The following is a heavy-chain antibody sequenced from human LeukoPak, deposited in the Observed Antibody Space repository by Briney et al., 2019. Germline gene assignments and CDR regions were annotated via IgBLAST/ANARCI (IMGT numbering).Heavy chain of an antibody. CDR1: GFSLSGSA. CDR3: ARHDYGRIAFDI. Sequence: GGSLRLSCAASGFSLSGSAVHWVRQAPGKGLEWVGRIRSKLNKYATAYGESMKGRVTVSRDDSENTTFLQMNSLKSEDTAVYYCARHDYGRIAFDIWGRGTVVTVSS. J-gene: IGHJ3*02. V-gene: IGHV3-73*01. D-gene: IGHD4-17*01. CDR2: IRSKLNKYAT.